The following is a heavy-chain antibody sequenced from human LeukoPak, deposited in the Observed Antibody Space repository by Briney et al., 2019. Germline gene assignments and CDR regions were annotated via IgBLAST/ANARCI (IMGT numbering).Heavy chain of an antibody. CDR3: ASRGVDSSGYYYLFDY. V-gene: IGHV3-11*01. CDR2: ISSSGSTI. CDR1: GFTFSDYY. J-gene: IGHJ4*02. Sequence: GGSLRLSCAASGFTFSDYYMSWIRQAPGKGLEWVSYISSSGSTIYYADSVKGRFTISRDNAKNSLYLQMNSLRAEDTAVYYCASRGVDSSGYYYLFDYWGQGTLVTVSS. D-gene: IGHD3-22*01.